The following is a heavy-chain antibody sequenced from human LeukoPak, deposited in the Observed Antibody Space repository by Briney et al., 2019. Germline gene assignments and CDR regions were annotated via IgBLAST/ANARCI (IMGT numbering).Heavy chain of an antibody. Sequence: SETLSLTCTVSGGSLSSYYWSWIRQPPGKGLEWIGYIYYSGSTNYNPSLKSRVTISVDTSKNQFSLKLSSVTAADTAVYYCAGESGSGYDFLPQYNWFDPWGQGTLVTVSS. CDR1: GGSLSSYY. V-gene: IGHV4-59*12. CDR2: IYYSGST. J-gene: IGHJ5*02. CDR3: AGESGSGYDFLPQYNWFDP. D-gene: IGHD5-12*01.